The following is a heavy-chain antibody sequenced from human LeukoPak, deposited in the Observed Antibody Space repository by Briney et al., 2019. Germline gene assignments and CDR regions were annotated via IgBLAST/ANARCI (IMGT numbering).Heavy chain of an antibody. D-gene: IGHD2-2*02. CDR2: INDSGST. Sequence: PSETLSLTCAVYGGSFSGYYWSWIRQPPGKGLERIGEINDSGSTNYNPSLKSRVTISVDTSKNQFSLKLSSVTAADTAVYYCASAHEYCSSTSCYKVYFQHGGQGTLVTVFS. J-gene: IGHJ1*01. CDR1: GGSFSGYY. V-gene: IGHV4-34*01. CDR3: ASAHEYCSSTSCYKVYFQH.